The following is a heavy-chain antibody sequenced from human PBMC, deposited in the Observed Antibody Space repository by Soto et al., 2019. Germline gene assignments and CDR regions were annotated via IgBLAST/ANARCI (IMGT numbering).Heavy chain of an antibody. CDR3: ARAAQLRFLEWLFPLAYMDV. CDR1: GFTFSSYG. V-gene: IGHV3-33*01. Sequence: QVQLVESGGGVVQPGRSLRLSCAASGFTFSSYGMHWVRQAPGKGLEWVAVIWYDGSNKYYADSVKGRFTISRDNSKNTLYLRMNSLRAEDTAVYYCARAAQLRFLEWLFPLAYMDVWGKGTTVTVSS. D-gene: IGHD3-3*01. J-gene: IGHJ6*03. CDR2: IWYDGSNK.